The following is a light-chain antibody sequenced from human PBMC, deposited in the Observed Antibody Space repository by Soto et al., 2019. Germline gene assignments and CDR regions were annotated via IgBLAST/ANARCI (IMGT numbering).Light chain of an antibody. CDR2: AAS. Sequence: DVQMTQSPSSVSASVGDSVTITCRASEDIGSWLAWFHQKPGKAPELLIYAASTLHTGVPSRFRGSGSGTEFTLTISSLQPEDFATYYCQQAYSFPVSFCQGTRLGIK. J-gene: IGKJ5*01. V-gene: IGKV1-12*01. CDR3: QQAYSFPVS. CDR1: EDIGSW.